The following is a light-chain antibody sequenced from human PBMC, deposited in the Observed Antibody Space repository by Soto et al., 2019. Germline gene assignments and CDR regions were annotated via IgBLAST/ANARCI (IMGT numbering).Light chain of an antibody. J-gene: IGKJ4*01. CDR2: GAS. CDR1: QSVSSSY. Sequence: EIWLTQSPGTLSLSPGERATLSCRASQSVSSSYLAWYQQKPGQAPRLLIYGASSTPTGISDRISGSGSGRYSALTISRMAPQDFAVYYCQQYGSSPPFTFGGGTKVEIK. CDR3: QQYGSSPPFT. V-gene: IGKV3-20*01.